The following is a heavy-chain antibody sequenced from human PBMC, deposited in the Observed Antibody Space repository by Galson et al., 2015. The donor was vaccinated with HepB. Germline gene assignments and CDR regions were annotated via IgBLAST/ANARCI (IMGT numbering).Heavy chain of an antibody. Sequence: SLRLSCAASGFTFSSYAMHWVRQAPGKGLEWVAVISYDGSNKCYADSVKGRFTISRDNSKNTLYLQMNSLRAKDTAVYYCAGDSKDNYDSSGYFDDAFDIWGQGTMVTVSS. CDR3: AGDSKDNYDSSGYFDDAFDI. CDR2: ISYDGSNK. CDR1: GFTFSSYA. D-gene: IGHD3-22*01. J-gene: IGHJ3*02. V-gene: IGHV3-30-3*01.